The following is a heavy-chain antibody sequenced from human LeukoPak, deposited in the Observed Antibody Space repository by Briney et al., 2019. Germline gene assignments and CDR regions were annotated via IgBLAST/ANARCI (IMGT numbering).Heavy chain of an antibody. Sequence: ASETLSLTCTVSGGSISSGGYYWRWIRQHPGKGLEWIVYIYYSGSTYYNPSLKSRVTISVDTSKNQFSLKLSSVTAADTAVYYCARDSYDSVRGYYYGMDVWGQGTTVTVSS. D-gene: IGHD3-3*01. V-gene: IGHV4-31*03. CDR2: IYYSGST. J-gene: IGHJ6*02. CDR1: GGSISSGGYY. CDR3: ARDSYDSVRGYYYGMDV.